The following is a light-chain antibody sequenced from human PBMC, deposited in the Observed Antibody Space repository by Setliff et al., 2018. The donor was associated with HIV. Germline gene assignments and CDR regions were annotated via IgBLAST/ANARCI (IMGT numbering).Light chain of an antibody. CDR2: GAS. CDR1: QSVSSN. Sequence: EIAMTQSPATLSVSPGERATPSCRASQSVSSNLAWYQQRPGQAPRLLIYGASTRATGSPARFSGSGSGTEFTLTISGLQSEDFAVYYCQHYNNWPLTFGGGTKVDIK. J-gene: IGKJ4*01. V-gene: IGKV3-15*01. CDR3: QHYNNWPLT.